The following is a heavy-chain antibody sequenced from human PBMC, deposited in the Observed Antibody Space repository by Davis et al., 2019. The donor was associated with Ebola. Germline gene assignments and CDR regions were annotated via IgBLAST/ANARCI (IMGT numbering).Heavy chain of an antibody. CDR2: IKQDGSDK. V-gene: IGHV3-7*01. CDR3: ARGDNIRTTVSDQYYYGMDV. D-gene: IGHD4-11*01. J-gene: IGHJ6*02. CDR1: GFTFSSYW. Sequence: GESLKISCAASGFTFSSYWMSWVRQAPGKGLEWVANIKQDGSDKYYVDSVKGRFTISRDNGKKSLYLQMKSLRAEDTAVYYCARGDNIRTTVSDQYYYGMDVWGQGTTVTVFS.